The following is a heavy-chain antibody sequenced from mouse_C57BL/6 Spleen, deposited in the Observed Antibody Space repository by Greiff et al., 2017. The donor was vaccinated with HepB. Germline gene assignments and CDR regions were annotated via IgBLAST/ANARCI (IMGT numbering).Heavy chain of an antibody. D-gene: IGHD3-3*01. CDR1: GYAFSSYW. J-gene: IGHJ2*01. CDR3: ARCEERDPYVDY. V-gene: IGHV1-80*01. Sequence: QVQLQQSGAELVKPGASVKISCKASGYAFSSYWMNWVKQRPGKGLEWIGQIYPGDGDTNYNGKFKGKATLTADKSSSTAYMQRSSLTSEDAAVYGCARCEERDPYVDYWGQGTTLTVSS. CDR2: IYPGDGDT.